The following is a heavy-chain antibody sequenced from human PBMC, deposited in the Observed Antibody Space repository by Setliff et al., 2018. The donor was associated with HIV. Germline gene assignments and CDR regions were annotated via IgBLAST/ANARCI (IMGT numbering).Heavy chain of an antibody. Sequence: SVKVSCKASGYTFTGYYMHWVRQAPGQGLEWMGRINPNSGGTNYAQKFQGRVTMTRDTSISTAYMELSRLRSDDTAVYYCARGKKFLEWLLRENAFDIWGQGTMVTVSS. CDR3: ARGKKFLEWLLRENAFDI. CDR1: GYTFTGYY. J-gene: IGHJ3*02. CDR2: INPNSGGT. D-gene: IGHD3-3*01. V-gene: IGHV1-2*06.